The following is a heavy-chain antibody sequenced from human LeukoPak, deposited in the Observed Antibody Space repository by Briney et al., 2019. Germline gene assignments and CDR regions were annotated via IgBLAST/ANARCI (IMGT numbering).Heavy chain of an antibody. CDR2: ISSSSTI. CDR3: ASSYYDFWSGYDYYFDY. J-gene: IGHJ4*02. V-gene: IGHV3-48*01. CDR1: GFTFSSYS. Sequence: PGGSLRLSCAASGFTFSSYSMNWVRQAPGKGLEWGSYISSSSTIYYADSVKSRFTISRDNAKNSLYLQMNSLRAEDTAVYYCASSYYDFWSGYDYYFDYWGQGTLITVSS. D-gene: IGHD3-3*01.